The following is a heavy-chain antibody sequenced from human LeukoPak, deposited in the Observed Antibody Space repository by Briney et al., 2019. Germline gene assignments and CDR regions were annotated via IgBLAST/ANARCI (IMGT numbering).Heavy chain of an antibody. CDR1: GFSFNTYA. J-gene: IGHJ4*02. CDR3: ARLGSGNYNRGCLDY. D-gene: IGHD1-26*01. CDR2: TSTNGVST. V-gene: IGHV3-64*01. Sequence: GGSLRLSCAASGFSFNTYAMHWVRQAPGKGLEYVSATSTNGVSTNYANSVMGRFTISRDNTKNTLYLQMGSLETEDTAIYYCARLGSGNYNRGCLDYWGQGTLVTVSS.